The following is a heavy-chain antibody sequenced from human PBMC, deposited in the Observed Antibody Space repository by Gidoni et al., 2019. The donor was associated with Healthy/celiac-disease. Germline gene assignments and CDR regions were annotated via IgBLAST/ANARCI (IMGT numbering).Heavy chain of an antibody. V-gene: IGHV3-53*02. D-gene: IGHD3-10*01. CDR1: GLAVSSIY. CDR2: IYSGGST. CDR3: AGDHSDSGSPDDAFHI. Sequence: EVQLVETGGGLIQPGGSLRLSCATSGLAVSSIYMNWVRQAPGNGLEWVSIIYSGGSTYYADSVKGRFTISRDNSKNTLYLQMNNLRAEDTAVYYCAGDHSDSGSPDDAFHIWGHGTMVIVSS. J-gene: IGHJ3*02.